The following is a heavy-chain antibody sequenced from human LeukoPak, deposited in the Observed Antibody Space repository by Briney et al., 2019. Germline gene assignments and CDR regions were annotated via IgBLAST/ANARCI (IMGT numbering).Heavy chain of an antibody. V-gene: IGHV1-69*13. CDR3: ARVAGGYDRGDFDY. CDR2: IIPIFGTA. CDR1: GGTFSSYA. Sequence: SVKVSCKASGGTFSSYAISWVRQAPGQGLEWMGGIIPIFGTANYAQKFQGRVTITADESTSTAYMELSSLRSEDTAVYYCARVAGGYDRGDFDYWGQGTLVTVSS. J-gene: IGHJ4*02. D-gene: IGHD5-12*01.